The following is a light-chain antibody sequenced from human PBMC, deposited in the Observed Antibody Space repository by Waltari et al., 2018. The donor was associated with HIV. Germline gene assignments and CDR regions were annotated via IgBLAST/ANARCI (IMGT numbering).Light chain of an antibody. J-gene: IGKJ2*01. V-gene: IGKV3-15*01. CDR1: QSVSSN. CDR2: GAS. Sequence: MMWSPDTLPVSPGEGVTLTCRASQSVSSNVAWYQQRPGQAPRLLIYGASTRAAGFPARFSGGGSGTEFTLTISSLQSEDFAVYFCHQYNNWPYTFGQGTKLDIK. CDR3: HQYNNWPYT.